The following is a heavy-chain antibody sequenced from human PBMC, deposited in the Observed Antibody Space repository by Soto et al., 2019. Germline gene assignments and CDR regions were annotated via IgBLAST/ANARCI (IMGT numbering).Heavy chain of an antibody. Sequence: PSETLSLTCAVSGGSISSSNWWSWVRQPPGKGLEWIGEIYHSGSTNYNPSLKSRVTISVDKSKNQFSLKLSSVTAADTAVYYCARDPGYCSGGSCYIFDYWGQGTLVTVSS. V-gene: IGHV4-4*02. CDR2: IYHSGST. J-gene: IGHJ4*02. CDR3: ARDPGYCSGGSCYIFDY. CDR1: GGSISSSNW. D-gene: IGHD2-15*01.